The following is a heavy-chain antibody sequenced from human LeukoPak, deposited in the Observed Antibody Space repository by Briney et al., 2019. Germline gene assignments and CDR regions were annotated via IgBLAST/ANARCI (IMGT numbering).Heavy chain of an antibody. D-gene: IGHD1-14*01. CDR1: GGSFSGYY. V-gene: IGHV4-59*10. J-gene: IGHJ6*03. Sequence: PSETLSLTCAVYGGSFSGYYWSWIRQPAGKGLEWIGRIYTSGSTNYNPSLKSRVTIPVDTSKNQFSLKLSSVTAADTAVYYCARAPRKLFYYYYYMDVWGKGTTVTVSS. CDR2: IYTSGST. CDR3: ARAPRKLFYYYYYMDV.